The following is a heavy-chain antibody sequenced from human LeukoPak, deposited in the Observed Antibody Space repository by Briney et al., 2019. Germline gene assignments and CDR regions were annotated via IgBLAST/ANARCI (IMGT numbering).Heavy chain of an antibody. V-gene: IGHV4-34*01. J-gene: IGHJ5*02. Sequence: SETLSLTCAVYGGSFSGYYWSWIRQPPGKGLEWIGEINHSGSTNYNPSPKSRVTISVDTSKNQFSLKLSSVTAADTAVYYCARGLLWFGTYTPFDPWGQGTLVTVSS. CDR3: ARGLLWFGTYTPFDP. CDR1: GGSFSGYY. CDR2: INHSGST. D-gene: IGHD3-10*01.